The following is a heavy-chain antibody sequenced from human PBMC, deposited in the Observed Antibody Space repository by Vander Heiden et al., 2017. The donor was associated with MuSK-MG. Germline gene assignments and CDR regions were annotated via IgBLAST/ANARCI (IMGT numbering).Heavy chain of an antibody. CDR3: TTGHH. Sequence: EVQLVESGGGLVKPGESLRLSCAASGFTFTKAWMNWVRQAPGKGLEWVGRIKSNTDGGTTDYAAPVKGRFSISRDDSQNTVYLQMHSLKTEDTALYYCTTGHHWGQGTLITVSS. CDR2: IKSNTDGGTT. J-gene: IGHJ5*02. V-gene: IGHV3-15*01. CDR1: GFTFTKAW.